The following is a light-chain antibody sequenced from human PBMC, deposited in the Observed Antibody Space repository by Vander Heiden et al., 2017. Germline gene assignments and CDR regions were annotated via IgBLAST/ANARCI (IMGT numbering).Light chain of an antibody. CDR2: DVS. V-gene: IGLV2-14*03. Sequence: QSALTQPASVSGSPGPSITISCTGTSRDVGGYNYVSWYQQHPGKAPKLMIYDVSKRPSGVANRFSGSKSGNTASLTISGLQDEDEADYYCSSYTSSSTVVFGGGTKLTVL. CDR1: SRDVGGYNY. CDR3: SSYTSSSTVV. J-gene: IGLJ2*01.